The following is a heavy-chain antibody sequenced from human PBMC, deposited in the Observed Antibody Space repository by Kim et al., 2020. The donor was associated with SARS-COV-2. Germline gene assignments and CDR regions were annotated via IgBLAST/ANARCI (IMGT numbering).Heavy chain of an antibody. CDR2: ISGSGGST. CDR3: ARASSGWYLFDY. Sequence: GGSLRLSCAASGFTFSSYAMSWVRQAPGKGLEWVSAISGSGGSTYYADSVKGRFTISRDNSKNTLYLQMNSLRAEDTAVYYCARASSGWYLFDYWGQGTLVTVSS. V-gene: IGHV3-23*01. D-gene: IGHD6-19*01. CDR1: GFTFSSYA. J-gene: IGHJ4*02.